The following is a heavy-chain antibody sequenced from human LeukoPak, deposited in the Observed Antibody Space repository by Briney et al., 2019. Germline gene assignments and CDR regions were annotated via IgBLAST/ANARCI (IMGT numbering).Heavy chain of an antibody. V-gene: IGHV4-59*08. CDR2: TYYSGST. Sequence: SETLSLTCTVSGGSISSYYWSWIRQPPGKGLEWIGYTYYSGSTNYNPSLKSRVTISVDTSKNQFSLKLSSVTAADTAVYYCASMGSSWYNWFDPWGQGTLVTASS. J-gene: IGHJ5*02. D-gene: IGHD6-13*01. CDR1: GGSISSYY. CDR3: ASMGSSWYNWFDP.